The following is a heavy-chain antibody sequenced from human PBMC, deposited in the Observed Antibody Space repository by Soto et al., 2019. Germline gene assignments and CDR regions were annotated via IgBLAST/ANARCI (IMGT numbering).Heavy chain of an antibody. Sequence: GGSLRLSCAASGFTFSSYGMHWVRQAPGKGLEWVAVIWYDGSNKYYADSVKGRFTISRDNSKNTLYLQMNSLRAEDTAVYYCARXFTPADPIRYYYYGMDVWGQGTTVTVSS. V-gene: IGHV3-33*01. CDR2: IWYDGSNK. CDR1: GFTFSSYG. D-gene: IGHD3-3*01. J-gene: IGHJ6*02. CDR3: ARXFTPADPIRYYYYGMDV.